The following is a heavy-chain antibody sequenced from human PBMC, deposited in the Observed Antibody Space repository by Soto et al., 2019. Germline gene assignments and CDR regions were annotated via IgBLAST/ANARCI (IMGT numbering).Heavy chain of an antibody. CDR1: GFTFSTYA. Sequence: GGSLRLSCADSGFTFSTYAINWVRQAPGKGLEWVSAISAGGYNTDYADSVKGRFTISRDNSKNTLYLQMNSLSAEDTAVYYCAKDHTVYSGYDYYYGMDVWGQGTTVTVSS. J-gene: IGHJ6*02. CDR2: ISAGGYNT. V-gene: IGHV3-23*01. CDR3: AKDHTVYSGYDYYYGMDV. D-gene: IGHD1-26*01.